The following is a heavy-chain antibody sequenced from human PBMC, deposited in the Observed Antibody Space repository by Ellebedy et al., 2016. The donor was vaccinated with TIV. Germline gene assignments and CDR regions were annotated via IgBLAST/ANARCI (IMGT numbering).Heavy chain of an antibody. CDR1: GFTLRSHD. D-gene: IGHD6-13*01. CDR3: AGASAGLDY. Sequence: GESLKISCAASGFTLRSHDMHSVRQGTGKGLEWVSAIGCAGDPSYSGSVKGRFTISRENGKNSVYLQMNSVRAEDPGVYYCAGASAGLDYWGQGTLVTVSS. J-gene: IGHJ4*02. V-gene: IGHV3-13*05. CDR2: IGCAGDP.